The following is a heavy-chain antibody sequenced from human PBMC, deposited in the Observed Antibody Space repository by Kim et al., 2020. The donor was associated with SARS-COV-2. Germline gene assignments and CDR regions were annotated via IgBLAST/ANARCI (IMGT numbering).Heavy chain of an antibody. Sequence: LSLTCAASGFTFSSYAMSWVRQAPGKGLEWVSVIYSDGSSTYYVDSVKGRFTISRDNSKNTLYLQVSSLRAEDTALYYCAKDRYTSPGIFDYWGQGTLVTVSS. CDR3: AKDRYTSPGIFDY. CDR1: GFTFSSYA. CDR2: IYSDGSST. V-gene: IGHV3-23*03. D-gene: IGHD5-18*01. J-gene: IGHJ4*02.